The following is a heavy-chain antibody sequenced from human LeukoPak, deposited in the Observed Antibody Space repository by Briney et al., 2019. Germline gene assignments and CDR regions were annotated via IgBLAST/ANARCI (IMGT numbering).Heavy chain of an antibody. CDR2: ISSSSSYI. V-gene: IGHV3-21*01. Sequence: GGSLRLXCAASGFTFSSYSMNWVRQAPGKGLEWVSSISSSSSYIYYADSVKGRFTISRDNAKNSLYLQMNSLRAEDTAVYYCARAAIVVVPAAILPEDYWGQGTLVTVSS. CDR3: ARAAIVVVPAAILPEDY. J-gene: IGHJ4*02. D-gene: IGHD2-2*01. CDR1: GFTFSSYS.